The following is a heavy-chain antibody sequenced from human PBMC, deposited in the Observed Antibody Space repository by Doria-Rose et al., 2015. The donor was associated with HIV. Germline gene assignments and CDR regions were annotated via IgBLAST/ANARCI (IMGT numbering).Heavy chain of an antibody. Sequence: GDSITTYYWSWIRQPPGKGLEWIGYIYYSGSTNYNPSLKSRLTISIDTSKNQFSLRLSSVTAADTAVYYCAKTGYSAGWYGGGFDPWGQGTLVTVSS. V-gene: IGHV4-59*01. CDR2: IYYSGST. CDR3: AKTGYSAGWYGGGFDP. CDR1: GDSITTYY. J-gene: IGHJ5*02. D-gene: IGHD6-19*01.